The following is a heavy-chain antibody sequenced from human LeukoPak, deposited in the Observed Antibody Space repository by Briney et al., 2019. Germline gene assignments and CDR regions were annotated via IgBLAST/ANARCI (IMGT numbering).Heavy chain of an antibody. D-gene: IGHD3-9*01. CDR3: ARVLFNSGYDS. CDR1: GYTFTGAY. J-gene: IGHJ5*01. Sequence: ASVKVSCKASGYTFTGAYMHWVRQAPGQGLEWMGWINPNSGETRYERKFQGRVTMTRDTSIDTAHMELGSLTSDGTAVYYCARVLFNSGYDSWGQGTLVTVSS. V-gene: IGHV1-2*02. CDR2: INPNSGET.